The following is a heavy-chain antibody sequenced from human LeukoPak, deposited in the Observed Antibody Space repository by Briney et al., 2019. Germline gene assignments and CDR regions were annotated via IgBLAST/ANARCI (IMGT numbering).Heavy chain of an antibody. CDR1: GFTFTSYW. Sequence: PGGSLRLSCAVSGFTFTSYWMNWVRQAPGKGLEWVASIRQDGGEKSYVDPVKGRFTISRDNTKNSLYLQMSSLRAEDMAVYYCARDGTAPGLYFDLWGQGTLVTVSS. D-gene: IGHD6-13*01. J-gene: IGHJ4*01. V-gene: IGHV3-7*01. CDR3: ARDGTAPGLYFDL. CDR2: IRQDGGEK.